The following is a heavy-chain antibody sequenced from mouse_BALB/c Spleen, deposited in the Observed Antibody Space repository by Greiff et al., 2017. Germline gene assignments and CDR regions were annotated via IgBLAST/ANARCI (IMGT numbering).Heavy chain of an antibody. V-gene: IGHV1-7*01. CDR1: GYTFTSYW. J-gene: IGHJ3*01. CDR2: INPSTGYT. CDR3: ARGGTGAWFAY. Sequence: VKLVESGAELAKPGASVKMSCKASGYTFTSYWMHWVKQRPGQGLEWIGYINPSTGYTEYNQKFKDKATLTADKSSSTAYMQLSSLTSEDSAVYYCARGGTGAWFAYWGQGTLVTVSA. D-gene: IGHD3-3*01.